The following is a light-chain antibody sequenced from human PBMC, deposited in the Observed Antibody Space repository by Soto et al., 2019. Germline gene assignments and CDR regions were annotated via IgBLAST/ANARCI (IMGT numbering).Light chain of an antibody. CDR2: DAS. CDR3: QQYKKWPPIT. J-gene: IGKJ5*01. CDR1: QSVHSN. V-gene: IGKV3-15*01. Sequence: ETVLTQSPGTLSLTPGERATLSCRASQSVHSNYLAWFQQRSGQAPRLLIYDASTRAAGIPARFSGSGSGTEFTLTISSLQSVDFAVYYCQQYKKWPPITFGQGTRLEI.